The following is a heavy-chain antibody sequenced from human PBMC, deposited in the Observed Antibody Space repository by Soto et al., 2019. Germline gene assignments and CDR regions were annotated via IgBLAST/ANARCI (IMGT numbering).Heavy chain of an antibody. CDR2: INAGNGNT. CDR3: ARGITLPTPLDY. Sequence: QVQLVQSGAEEKKPGASVKVSCKASGYTFTSYAMHWVRQAPGQRLEWMGWINAGNGNTKYSQKFQGRVTITRDTSARTAYISLSSPRSEDTAVYYCARGITLPTPLDYWGQGTLVTVSS. J-gene: IGHJ4*02. CDR1: GYTFTSYA. V-gene: IGHV1-3*05. D-gene: IGHD1-20*01.